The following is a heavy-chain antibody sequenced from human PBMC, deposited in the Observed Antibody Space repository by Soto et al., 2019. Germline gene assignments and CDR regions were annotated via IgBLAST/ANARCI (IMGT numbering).Heavy chain of an antibody. D-gene: IGHD3-22*01. CDR3: ARDQNYYDSSGYFDY. CDR2: INPNSGGT. CDR1: GYTLTGYY. J-gene: IGHJ4*02. Sequence: GASVKVSCKASGYTLTGYYMHWVRQAPGQGLEWMGWINPNSGGTNYAQKFQGRVTMTRDTSISTAYMELSRLRSDDTAVYYCARDQNYYDSSGYFDYWGQGTLVTVSS. V-gene: IGHV1-2*02.